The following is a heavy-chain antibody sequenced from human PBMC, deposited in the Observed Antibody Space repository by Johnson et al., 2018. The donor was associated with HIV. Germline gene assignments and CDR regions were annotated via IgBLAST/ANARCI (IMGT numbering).Heavy chain of an antibody. V-gene: IGHV3-13*01. J-gene: IGHJ3*02. CDR2: IGVAGDT. CDR1: GFTFSSYG. CDR3: ARGGRGYQNVHEAFDI. Sequence: VQLLESGGGLVQPGGSLRLSCSASGFTFSSYGMHWVRQATGKNLEWVSAIGVAGDTYYAGSVRGRFTISRENAKNSFYLQMNSLGGEDTAWYYCARGGRGYQNVHEAFDIWGQGTMVTVSS. D-gene: IGHD2-2*01.